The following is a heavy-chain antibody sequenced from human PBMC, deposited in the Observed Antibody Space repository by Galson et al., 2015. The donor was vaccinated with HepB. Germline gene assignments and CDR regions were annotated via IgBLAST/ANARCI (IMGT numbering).Heavy chain of an antibody. V-gene: IGHV3-33*08. CDR3: ARAGVLYSSSSYFDY. Sequence: SLRLSCAASGFTFSSYGMHWVRQAPGKGLEWVAVIWYDGSNKYYADSVKGRFTISRDNSKNTLYLQMNSLRAEDTAVYYCARAGVLYSSSSYFDYWGQGTLVTVSS. J-gene: IGHJ4*02. D-gene: IGHD6-13*01. CDR2: IWYDGSNK. CDR1: GFTFSSYG.